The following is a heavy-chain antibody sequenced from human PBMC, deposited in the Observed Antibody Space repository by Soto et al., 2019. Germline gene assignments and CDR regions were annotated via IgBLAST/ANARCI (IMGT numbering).Heavy chain of an antibody. D-gene: IGHD6-13*01. CDR3: AKQFSSSTWYPFDH. V-gene: IGHV3-23*01. J-gene: IGHJ4*02. CDR1: GFTYA. Sequence: EVQLLESGEALVQPGGSLRLSCAASGFTYAMSCVRQAPGKGLEWVSGISAGVIDTYYADSVKGRFTVSRDDSKNTLYLQMNSLRADDTAVYYCAKQFSSSTWYPFDHWGRGTRVTVSS. CDR2: ISAGVIDT.